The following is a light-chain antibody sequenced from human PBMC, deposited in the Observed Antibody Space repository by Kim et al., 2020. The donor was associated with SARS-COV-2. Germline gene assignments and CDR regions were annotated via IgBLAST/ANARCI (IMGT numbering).Light chain of an antibody. CDR3: KQSYSNPPEYT. CDR2: AAS. V-gene: IGKV1-39*01. J-gene: IGKJ2*01. CDR1: QSISHY. Sequence: IQMTQSPSSLSASVGDRVTITCRASQSISHYLNWYQQRPGKAPKVLIYAASILQSGVPSRFSGSGSGTDFTLTISRLQPEEFGSYYCKQSYSNPPEYTFGQGTKLEI.